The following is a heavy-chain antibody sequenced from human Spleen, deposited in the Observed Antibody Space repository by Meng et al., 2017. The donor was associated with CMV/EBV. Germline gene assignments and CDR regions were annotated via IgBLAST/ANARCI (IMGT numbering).Heavy chain of an antibody. CDR2: IYYTGGT. Sequence: SETLSLTCIVSGGSISTSSYYWGWIRQPPGKGLEWIASIYYTGGTFYNPSLRSRVTISVDTSKNQFSLKMTSVTAADTAVFYCARANEAVSTGAFDYWGQGKVVTVSS. CDR1: GGSISTSSYY. V-gene: IGHV4-39*07. CDR3: ARANEAVSTGAFDY. D-gene: IGHD4-11*01. J-gene: IGHJ4*02.